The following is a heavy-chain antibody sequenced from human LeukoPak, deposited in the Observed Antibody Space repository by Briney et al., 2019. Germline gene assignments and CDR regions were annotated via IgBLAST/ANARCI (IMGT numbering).Heavy chain of an antibody. V-gene: IGHV4-4*02. CDR1: GGPISSSNW. Sequence: SGILSLTCAVSGGPISSSNWWNWVRQPPGKGLEWIGEIYHSGTTNCNPSLKSRVTISVDKSKNQFSLKLSSVTAADTAVYYCARDHGLAAAGTGFGYWGQGTLVTVSS. J-gene: IGHJ4*02. CDR2: IYHSGTT. CDR3: ARDHGLAAAGTGFGY. D-gene: IGHD6-13*01.